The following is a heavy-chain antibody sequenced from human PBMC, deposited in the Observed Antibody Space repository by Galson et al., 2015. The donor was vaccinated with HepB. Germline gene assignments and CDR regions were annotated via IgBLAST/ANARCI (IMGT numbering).Heavy chain of an antibody. J-gene: IGHJ4*02. CDR1: GFTFSSYA. Sequence: SLRLSCAASGFTFSSYAMHWVRQAPGKGLEWVAVISYDGSNKYYADSVKGRFTISRDNSKNTLYLQMNSLRAEDTAVYYCARDFYDSSGYYFDYWGQGTLVTVSS. D-gene: IGHD3-22*01. CDR3: ARDFYDSSGYYFDY. CDR2: ISYDGSNK. V-gene: IGHV3-30*04.